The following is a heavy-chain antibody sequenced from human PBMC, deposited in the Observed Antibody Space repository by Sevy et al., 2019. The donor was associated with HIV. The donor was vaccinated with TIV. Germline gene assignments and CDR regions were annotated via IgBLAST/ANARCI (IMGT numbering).Heavy chain of an antibody. CDR3: ARVKDYYDSSGYYGAGAFDI. V-gene: IGHV3-74*01. CDR2: INSDVSST. CDR1: GFTFSSYW. Sequence: GGSLRLSCAASGFTFSSYWMHWVRQAPGKGLVWVSRINSDVSSTSYADSVKGRFTISRDNAKNTLYLQMNSLRAEDTDVYYCARVKDYYDSSGYYGAGAFDIWGQGTMVTVSS. J-gene: IGHJ3*02. D-gene: IGHD3-22*01.